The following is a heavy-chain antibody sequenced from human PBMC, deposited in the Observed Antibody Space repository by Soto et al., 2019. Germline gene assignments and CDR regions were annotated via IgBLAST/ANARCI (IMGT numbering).Heavy chain of an antibody. CDR2: IVVGSGDT. CDR1: GFTFTTSA. V-gene: IGHV1-58*02. CDR3: AADRSSRWYGDWYFDL. D-gene: IGHD6-19*01. Sequence: QMQLVQSGPEVKKPGTSVKVSCKASGFTFTTSAMQWVRQARGQRLEWIGWIVVGSGDTNYAQKFQERVTITRDMSTSTAYMELGSLRSEDTAVYYCAADRSSRWYGDWYFDLWGRGTVVTVSA. J-gene: IGHJ2*01.